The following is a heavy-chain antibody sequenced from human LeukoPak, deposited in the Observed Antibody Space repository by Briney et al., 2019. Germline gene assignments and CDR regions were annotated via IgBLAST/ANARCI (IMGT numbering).Heavy chain of an antibody. CDR1: GFTFSSYS. J-gene: IGHJ3*02. CDR3: ARETGDYVGGSFDAFDI. V-gene: IGHV3-21*01. Sequence: GGSLRLSCAASGFTFSSYSMNWVRQAPGKGLEWVSSISSSSSYIYYADSVKGRFTISRDNAKNSLYLQMNSLRAEDTAVYYCARETGDYVGGSFDAFDIWGQGTMVTVSS. CDR2: ISSSSSYI. D-gene: IGHD3-16*01.